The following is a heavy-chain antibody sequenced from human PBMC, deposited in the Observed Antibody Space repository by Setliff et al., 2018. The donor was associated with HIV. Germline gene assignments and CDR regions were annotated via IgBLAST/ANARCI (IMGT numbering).Heavy chain of an antibody. D-gene: IGHD1-26*01. CDR2: ISSSGNFI. CDR3: ARVGVGATVFFDY. CDR1: GFIFSGYT. V-gene: IGHV3-21*01. Sequence: GGSLRLSCAASGFIFSGYTMVWVRQAPGKGLEWVSSISSSGNFIYYADSVRGRFTISRDNAKNSLYLQMNSLRAEDTAVYYCARVGVGATVFFDYWGQGTLVTVSS. J-gene: IGHJ4*02.